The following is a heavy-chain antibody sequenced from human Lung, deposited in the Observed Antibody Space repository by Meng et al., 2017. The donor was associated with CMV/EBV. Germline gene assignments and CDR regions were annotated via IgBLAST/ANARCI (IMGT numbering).Heavy chain of an antibody. J-gene: IGHJ4*02. D-gene: IGHD6-19*01. V-gene: IGHV4-4*02. CDR3: ASFPPPGKQWLVTDY. CDR1: GGSISSSNW. Sequence: LQGVGPGLVKPSGTLSLTCVVSGGSISSSNWWSWVRQPPGKGLEWIGEIYHSGSTNYNPSLKSRVTISVDKSKNQFSLKLSSVTAADTAVYYCASFPPPGKQWLVTDYWGQGTLVTVSS. CDR2: IYHSGST.